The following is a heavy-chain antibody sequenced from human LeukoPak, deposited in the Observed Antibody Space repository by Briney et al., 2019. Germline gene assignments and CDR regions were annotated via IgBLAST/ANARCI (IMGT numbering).Heavy chain of an antibody. CDR1: GFTFSSYG. Sequence: PGGSLRLSCAASGFTFSSYGMHWVRQAPGKGLEWVSSISSSSSYIYYADSVKGRFTISRDNAKNSLYLQMNSLRAEDTAVYYCARMRYDSSGYYTPFDYWGQGTLVTVSS. CDR3: ARMRYDSSGYYTPFDY. D-gene: IGHD3-22*01. CDR2: ISSSSSYI. V-gene: IGHV3-21*01. J-gene: IGHJ4*02.